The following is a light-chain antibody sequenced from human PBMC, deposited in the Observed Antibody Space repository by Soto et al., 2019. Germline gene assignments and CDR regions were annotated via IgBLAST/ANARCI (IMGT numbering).Light chain of an antibody. CDR2: DVI. CDR3: SSYTSSNTLRL. CDR1: SSDVGGYIY. Sequence: QSVLTQPASVSGSPGQSITISCTGTSSDVGGYIYVSWYQQYPGKAPKVILYDVIYRPSGVSDRFSGSKSGNTASLTISGLQAEDEADYFCSSYTSSNTLRLFGTGTKVTVL. J-gene: IGLJ1*01. V-gene: IGLV2-14*03.